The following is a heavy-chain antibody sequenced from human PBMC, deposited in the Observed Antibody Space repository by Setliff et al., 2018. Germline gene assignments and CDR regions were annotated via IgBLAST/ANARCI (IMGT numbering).Heavy chain of an antibody. Sequence: GGSLRLSCAASRFTFSNYAMSWVRQAPGKGLEWVAHINQDGGEKFYVDSVKGQFTISRDNAKNSLYLHMNSLRGEDTAVYYCARGHYGLDVWGQGTTVTVSS. V-gene: IGHV3-7*01. CDR1: RFTFSNYA. J-gene: IGHJ6*02. CDR2: INQDGGEK. CDR3: ARGHYGLDV.